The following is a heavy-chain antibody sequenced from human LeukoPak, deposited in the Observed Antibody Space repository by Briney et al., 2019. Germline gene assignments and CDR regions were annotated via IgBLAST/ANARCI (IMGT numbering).Heavy chain of an antibody. CDR3: ARDLDSSLPTYYYYYGMDV. CDR1: GYTFTSYG. D-gene: IGHD6-6*01. V-gene: IGHV1-18*01. J-gene: IGHJ6*02. Sequence: ASVKVSCKASGYTFTSYGISWVRQAPGQGLEWMGRISAYNGNTNYAQKLQGRVTMTTDTSTSTAYMELRSLRSDDTAVYYCARDLDSSLPTYYYYYGMDVWGQGTTVTVYS. CDR2: ISAYNGNT.